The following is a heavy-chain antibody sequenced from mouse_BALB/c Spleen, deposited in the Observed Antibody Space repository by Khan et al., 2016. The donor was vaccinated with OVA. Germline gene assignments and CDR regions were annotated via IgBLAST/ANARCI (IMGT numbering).Heavy chain of an antibody. J-gene: IGHJ3*01. CDR2: IYPGSDST. D-gene: IGHD4-1*01. Sequence: QVQLQQSGPELVKPGASVKMSCKASGYTFTDYVMNWVKQRTGQGLEWIGQIYPGSDSTYYNEKFKGKATLTADRSSSTAYMQLSSLTSEGSAVYFCARAGWDVFAYWGQGTLVTVSA. CDR3: ARAGWDVFAY. CDR1: GYTFTDYV. V-gene: IGHV1-77*01.